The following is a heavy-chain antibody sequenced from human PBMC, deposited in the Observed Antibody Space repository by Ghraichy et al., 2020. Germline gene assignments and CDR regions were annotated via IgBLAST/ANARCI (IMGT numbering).Heavy chain of an antibody. V-gene: IGHV4-4*07. CDR3: ARGDGYNFKY. CDR1: GASISSYY. J-gene: IGHJ4*02. Sequence: SETLSLTCTVSGASISSYYWSWIRQPAGKGLEWIGRTYITGSTNHNPSLKSRLTMSIDTSKNQFSLNLSSVTAADTAVYYCARGDGYNFKYWCQGILVTVSS. CDR2: TYITGST. D-gene: IGHD5-24*01.